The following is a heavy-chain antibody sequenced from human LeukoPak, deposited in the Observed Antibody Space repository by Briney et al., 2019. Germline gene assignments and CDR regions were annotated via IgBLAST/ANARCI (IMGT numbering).Heavy chain of an antibody. V-gene: IGHV4-39*02. D-gene: IGHD3-10*01. CDR2: IYYGGST. J-gene: IGHJ6*03. CDR1: GGSISSHLYF. CDR3: ARMVRGVVLGPNYYPYLMDV. Sequence: KPSETLSLTCTVSGGSISSHLYFWAWIRQPPGKGLEWIGSIYYGGSTYYNPSLKRRVTISVDTSKDDFSLKLASVTAADTAMYYCARMVRGVVLGPNYYPYLMDVWGTGTTVSVSS.